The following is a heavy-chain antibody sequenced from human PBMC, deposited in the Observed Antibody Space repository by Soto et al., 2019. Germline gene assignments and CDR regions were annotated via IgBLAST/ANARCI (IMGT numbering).Heavy chain of an antibody. Sequence: GGFLRLSCAASGFTFSNVWLSWVRQGPGKGLEWLGRIKSRTENETTDYASPARGRFIISRDDSKNMLYLQLNGLKSEDTGVYYCVTVLPHANSWFDYWGQGTPVTVSS. D-gene: IGHD2-2*01. CDR3: VTVLPHANSWFDY. J-gene: IGHJ4*02. V-gene: IGHV3-15*01. CDR2: IKSRTENETT. CDR1: GFTFSNVW.